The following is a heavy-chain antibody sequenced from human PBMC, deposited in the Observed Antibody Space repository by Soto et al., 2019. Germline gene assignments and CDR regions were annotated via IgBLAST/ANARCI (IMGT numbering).Heavy chain of an antibody. CDR2: IYSSGSA. J-gene: IGHJ5*02. CDR3: ARSSHKESWFDP. Sequence: SETLSLTCTVSGGSVSNFYWNWIRQPAGKGLEWIGRIYSSGSASYNPSLRSRVTMSVDTSKYQFSLKVNSVTAADTAVYYCARSSHKESWFDPWGQGTLVTVSS. V-gene: IGHV4-4*07. D-gene: IGHD6-13*01. CDR1: GGSVSNFY.